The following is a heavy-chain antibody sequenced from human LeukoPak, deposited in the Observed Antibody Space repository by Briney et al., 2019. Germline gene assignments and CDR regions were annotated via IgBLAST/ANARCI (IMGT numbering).Heavy chain of an antibody. D-gene: IGHD5-12*01. CDR3: ARESGYAVGDY. CDR1: GFTVSSNY. CDR2: IYTDGST. J-gene: IGHJ4*02. Sequence: PGGSLRLSCAASGFTVSSNYMSWFRQAPGMGLEWVSAIYTDGSTYYTDSVKGRFTISRDNFKNTLFLQMNTLRAEDTAVYYCARESGYAVGDYWGQGTLVTVSS. V-gene: IGHV3-53*01.